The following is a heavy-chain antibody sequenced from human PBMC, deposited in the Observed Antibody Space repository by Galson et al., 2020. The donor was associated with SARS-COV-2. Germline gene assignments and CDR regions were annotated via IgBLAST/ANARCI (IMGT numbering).Heavy chain of an antibody. CDR1: GGSISSSSYY. CDR3: ATERYSTGPDP. V-gene: IGHV4-39*07. CDR2: IYNSGST. J-gene: IGHJ5*02. D-gene: IGHD5-18*01. Sequence: SETLSLTCTVSGGSISSSSYYWGWIRQPPGKGLEWIGSIYNSGSTYYNPSLKSRVTISVDTSKNQFSLKLSSVTAADTAVYYCATERYSTGPDPWGQGILVTVSS.